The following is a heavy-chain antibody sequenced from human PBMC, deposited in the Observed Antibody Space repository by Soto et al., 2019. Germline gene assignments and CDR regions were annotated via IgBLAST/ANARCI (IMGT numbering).Heavy chain of an antibody. CDR1: GGSISSGGYY. CDR3: ARGGVVVPAATILGAFDI. D-gene: IGHD2-2*01. V-gene: IGHV4-31*03. J-gene: IGHJ3*02. CDR2: IYYSGST. Sequence: SESLSITCTVSGGSISSGGYYWSWIRQHPGKGLEWIGYIYYSGSTYYNPSLKSRVTISVDTSKNQFSLKLSSVTAADTAVYYCARGGVVVPAATILGAFDIWGQGTMVTV.